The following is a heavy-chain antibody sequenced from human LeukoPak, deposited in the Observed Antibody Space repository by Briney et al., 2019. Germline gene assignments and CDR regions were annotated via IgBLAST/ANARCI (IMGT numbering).Heavy chain of an antibody. D-gene: IGHD2-15*01. CDR3: ARDGWPAFDY. V-gene: IGHV4-31*03. J-gene: IGHJ4*02. CDR1: GGSISSGGYY. Sequence: SETLSLTCTVSGGSISSGGYYWSWIRQHPGKGLEWIGYIYYSGSTYYNPSLKSRVTISVDTSKNQFSLQLNSVTPEDTAVYFCARDGWPAFDYWGQGTLVTVSS. CDR2: IYYSGST.